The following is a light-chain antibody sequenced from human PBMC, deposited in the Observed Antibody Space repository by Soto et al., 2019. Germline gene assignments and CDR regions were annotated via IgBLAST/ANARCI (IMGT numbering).Light chain of an antibody. Sequence: QSALTQPASVSGSPGQSISIPCTGTSSDIGAFNFVSWYQQHPGKAPKVLIYGVTNRPSGVDYRFSGSKSGNTASLIISGLPPEEGADYYCSSFTSASTRIFGTGTKLPVL. CDR1: SSDIGAFNF. CDR3: SSFTSASTRI. J-gene: IGLJ1*01. CDR2: GVT. V-gene: IGLV2-14*03.